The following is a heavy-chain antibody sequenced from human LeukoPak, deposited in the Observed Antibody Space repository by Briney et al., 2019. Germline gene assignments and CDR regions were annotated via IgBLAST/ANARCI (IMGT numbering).Heavy chain of an antibody. CDR2: ISYDGSNK. CDR1: GFTFSSYA. Sequence: GRSLRLPCAASGFTFSSYAMHWVRQAPGKGLEWVAVISYDGSNKYYADSVKGRFTISRDNSKNTLYLQMNSLRAEDTAVYYCARDGPSSPRGLTTYYFDYWGQGTLVTVSS. D-gene: IGHD6-13*01. J-gene: IGHJ4*02. CDR3: ARDGPSSPRGLTTYYFDY. V-gene: IGHV3-30*04.